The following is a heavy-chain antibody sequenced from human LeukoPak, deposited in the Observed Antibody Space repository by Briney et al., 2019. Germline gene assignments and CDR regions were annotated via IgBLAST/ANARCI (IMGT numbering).Heavy chain of an antibody. Sequence: PSETLSLTCTVSGGSISPYFWSWFRQPPGKGLDWIGYISYTGSTNYNPSLKSRVTISVDTSKNQFSLQLTSVTAADTAVYYCARDDYRGVTNFDPWGQGTLVTVSS. J-gene: IGHJ5*02. CDR2: ISYTGST. V-gene: IGHV4-59*01. CDR1: GGSISPYF. CDR3: ARDDYRGVTNFDP. D-gene: IGHD3-10*01.